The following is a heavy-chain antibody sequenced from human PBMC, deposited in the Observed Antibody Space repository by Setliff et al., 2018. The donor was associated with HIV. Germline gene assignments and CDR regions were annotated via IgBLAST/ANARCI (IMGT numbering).Heavy chain of an antibody. CDR1: GGSVSGYY. D-gene: IGHD3-10*01. CDR3: ARDGPLEGSYRYYYYMDV. J-gene: IGHJ6*03. V-gene: IGHV4-59*02. Sequence: PSETLSLTCSVSGGSVSGYYWNWIRQPPGKGLEWIGYIYYSGSTNYNPSLKSRVTISVDTSKNQFSLKLSSVTAADTAVYYCARDGPLEGSYRYYYYMDVWGKGTTVTVSS. CDR2: IYYSGST.